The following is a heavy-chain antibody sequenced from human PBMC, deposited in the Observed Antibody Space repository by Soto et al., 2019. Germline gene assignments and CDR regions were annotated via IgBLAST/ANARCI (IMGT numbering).Heavy chain of an antibody. D-gene: IGHD2-2*01. CDR1: GYTFNSYA. V-gene: IGHV1-3*01. Sequence: ASVKVSSTSSGYTFNSYAMHWVLQDPGQRLEWMGWINAGNGNTKYSQKFQGRVTITRDTSASTAYMELSSLRSEDTAVYYCAKALYQLLIFDYWGRGTLVTVSS. CDR3: AKALYQLLIFDY. CDR2: INAGNGNT. J-gene: IGHJ4*02.